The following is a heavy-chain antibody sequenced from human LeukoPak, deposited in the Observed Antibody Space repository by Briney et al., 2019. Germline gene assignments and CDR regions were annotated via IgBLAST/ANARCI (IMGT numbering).Heavy chain of an antibody. CDR2: FSYDGSNK. J-gene: IGHJ4*02. CDR3: ARVRVPQRTLLPYFDC. CDR1: GFPFSSYS. Sequence: QAGGSLRLSCAASGFPFSSYSIHWVRQAPGKGLEWVAVFSYDGSNKFYADSVKGRFTISRDNSQNTVFLQMNSLRAEDTAVYYCARVRVPQRTLLPYFDCWGKGTLVTVSS. V-gene: IGHV3-30*01. D-gene: IGHD6-25*01.